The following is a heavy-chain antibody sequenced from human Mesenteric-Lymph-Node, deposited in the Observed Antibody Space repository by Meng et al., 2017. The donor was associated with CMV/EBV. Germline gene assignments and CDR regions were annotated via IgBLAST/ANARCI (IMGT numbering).Heavy chain of an antibody. CDR2: IYPSDSDT. CDR3: ARFALRLFVRFDY. CDR1: GYSFTNYW. V-gene: IGHV5-51*01. D-gene: IGHD2-21*01. Sequence: KVSCKASGYSFTNYWIGWVRQMPGKGLEWMGIIYPSDSDTKYSPSFEGQVAISADKSSSTAYLQWSSLKASDTAMYYCARFALRLFVRFDYWGQGTLVTVSS. J-gene: IGHJ4*02.